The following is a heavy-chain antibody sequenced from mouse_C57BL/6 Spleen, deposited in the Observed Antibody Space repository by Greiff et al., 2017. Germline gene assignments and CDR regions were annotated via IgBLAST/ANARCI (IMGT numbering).Heavy chain of an antibody. CDR1: GYTFTSYW. V-gene: IGHV1-59*01. J-gene: IGHJ4*01. Sequence: QVQLQQPGAELVRPGTSVKLSCKASGYTFTSYWMHWVKQRPGQGLEWIGVIDPSDSYTNYNQKFKGKATLTVDTSSSTAYMQLSSLTSEDSAVYYCARGYYGSSYGYAMDYWGQGTSVTGSS. CDR3: ARGYYGSSYGYAMDY. D-gene: IGHD1-1*01. CDR2: IDPSDSYT.